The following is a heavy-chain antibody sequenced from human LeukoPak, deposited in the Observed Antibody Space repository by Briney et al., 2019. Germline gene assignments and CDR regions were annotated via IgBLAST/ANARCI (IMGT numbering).Heavy chain of an antibody. CDR1: GGSISSYY. Sequence: SETLSLTCTVSGGSISSYYWSWIRQPPGKGLEWIGYIYYSGTTNYNPSLKSRITISVDTSKNQFSLKLSSVTAADTAVYYCARGVYIAAAQYGYWGQGTLVTVSS. D-gene: IGHD6-13*01. CDR2: IYYSGTT. CDR3: ARGVYIAAAQYGY. V-gene: IGHV4-59*01. J-gene: IGHJ4*02.